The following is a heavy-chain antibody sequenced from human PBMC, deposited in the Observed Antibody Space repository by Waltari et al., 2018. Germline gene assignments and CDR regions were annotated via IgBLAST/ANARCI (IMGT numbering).Heavy chain of an antibody. CDR1: GDSLSSSSTLY. CDR3: ARFRPADYYPHVRFDS. CDR2: LYYRGST. J-gene: IGHJ4*02. D-gene: IGHD3-9*01. V-gene: IGHV4-39*01. Sequence: QLQLQESGPRLVRPSETLSPTCTVFGDSLSSSSTLYWGWIRQPPGKGPEWLGTLYYRGSTYYNPSLGSRVSMSIDTSKNQFSLTLNSVTAADTAVYYCARFRPADYYPHVRFDSWGKGSLVTVSS.